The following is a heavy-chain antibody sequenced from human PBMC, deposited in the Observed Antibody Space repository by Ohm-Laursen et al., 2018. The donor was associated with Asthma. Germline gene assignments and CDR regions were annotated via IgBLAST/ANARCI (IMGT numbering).Heavy chain of an antibody. Sequence: GSSVKVSCKASGYTFTGYSMHWVRQAPGQGLEWMGRINPNSGGTNYAQKFQGRVTMTRDTSISTAYMELSRLRSDDTAVYYCARDNVGATDLDYWGQGTLVTVSS. CDR3: ARDNVGATDLDY. CDR2: INPNSGGT. CDR1: GYTFTGYS. J-gene: IGHJ4*02. V-gene: IGHV1-2*06. D-gene: IGHD1-26*01.